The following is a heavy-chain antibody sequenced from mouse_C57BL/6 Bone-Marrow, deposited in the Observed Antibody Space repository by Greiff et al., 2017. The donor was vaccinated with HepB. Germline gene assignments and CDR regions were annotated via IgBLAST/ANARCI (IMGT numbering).Heavy chain of an antibody. Sequence: VQLQQSGAELVRPGASVKLSCTASGFNIKDDYMHWVKQRPEQGLEWIGWIDPENGDTEYASKFQGKATITADTSSNTAYLQLSSLTSEDTAVYYCTTGTYDCWGQGTTLTVSS. CDR2: IDPENGDT. V-gene: IGHV14-4*01. D-gene: IGHD3-3*01. CDR3: TTGTYDC. J-gene: IGHJ2*01. CDR1: GFNIKDDY.